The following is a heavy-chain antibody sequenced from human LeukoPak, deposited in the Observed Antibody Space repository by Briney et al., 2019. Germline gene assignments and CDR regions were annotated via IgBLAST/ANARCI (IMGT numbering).Heavy chain of an antibody. D-gene: IGHD3-22*01. J-gene: IGHJ6*02. V-gene: IGHV3-33*08. CDR1: RFTFSNYA. Sequence: GGSLRHSCAASRFTFSNYAMHWVRQAPGKGLEWVAVIWYDGSNKYYADSVKGRFTISRDNSKNTLYLQMNSLRAEDTAVYYCARDLWPTYYYDSSGYFVYYYYGMDVWGQGTTVTVSS. CDR3: ARDLWPTYYYDSSGYFVYYYYGMDV. CDR2: IWYDGSNK.